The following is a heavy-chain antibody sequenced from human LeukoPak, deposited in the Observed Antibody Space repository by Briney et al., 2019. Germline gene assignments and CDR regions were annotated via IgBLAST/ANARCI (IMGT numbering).Heavy chain of an antibody. V-gene: IGHV3-53*01. D-gene: IGHD6-19*01. Sequence: GGSLRLSCAASGFTFDDYAMHWVRQAPGKGLEWVSVIYSGGSTYYADSVKGRFTISRDSSQNTLYLQMNSLRAEDTAVYYCAREGTDSSGWYLQYYFDSWGQGTLVTVSS. CDR2: IYSGGST. J-gene: IGHJ4*02. CDR3: AREGTDSSGWYLQYYFDS. CDR1: GFTFDDYA.